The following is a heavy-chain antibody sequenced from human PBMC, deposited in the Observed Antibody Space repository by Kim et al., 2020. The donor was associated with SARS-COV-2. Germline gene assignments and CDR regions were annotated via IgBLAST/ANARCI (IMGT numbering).Heavy chain of an antibody. CDR3: AKVPSASWARPYFDY. D-gene: IGHD2-2*01. Sequence: DSGKGRFTISRDNAKNSLYLQMNSLRPEDAALYYCAKVPSASWARPYFDYWGQGTLVTVSS. V-gene: IGHV3-9*01. J-gene: IGHJ4*02.